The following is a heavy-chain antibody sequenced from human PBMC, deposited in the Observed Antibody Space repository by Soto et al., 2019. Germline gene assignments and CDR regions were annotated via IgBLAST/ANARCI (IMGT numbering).Heavy chain of an antibody. CDR2: INSDGSST. Sequence: GSLRLSCAASGFTFSSYWMHWVRQAPGKGLVWVSRINSDGSSTSYADSVKGRFTISRDNAKNTLYLQMNSLRAEDTAVYYCARDDYGGFYYYYYGMDVWGQGTTVTVSS. V-gene: IGHV3-74*01. D-gene: IGHD4-17*01. CDR3: ARDDYGGFYYYYYGMDV. CDR1: GFTFSSYW. J-gene: IGHJ6*02.